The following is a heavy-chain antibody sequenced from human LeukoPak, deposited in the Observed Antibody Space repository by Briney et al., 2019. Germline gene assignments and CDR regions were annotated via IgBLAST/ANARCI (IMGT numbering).Heavy chain of an antibody. Sequence: GGSLRLSCAAPGFTFSSYAMSWVRQAPGKGLEWVSAISGSGGSTYYADSVKGRFTISRDNSKNTLYLQMNSLRAEDTAVYYCAQLTQLWLFDPWGQGTLVTVSS. V-gene: IGHV3-23*01. D-gene: IGHD5-18*01. CDR3: AQLTQLWLFDP. CDR1: GFTFSSYA. CDR2: ISGSGGST. J-gene: IGHJ5*02.